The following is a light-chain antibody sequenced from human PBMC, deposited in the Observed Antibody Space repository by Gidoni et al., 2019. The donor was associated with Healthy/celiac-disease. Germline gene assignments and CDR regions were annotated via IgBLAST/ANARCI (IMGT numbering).Light chain of an antibody. V-gene: IGKV3-15*01. CDR1: QSVSSN. CDR3: QQYNNWPPIT. Sequence: IAMTPSPATLSVSPGQRATLSCRASQSVSSNLAWYQQKPGQAPRLLIYGASTRATGIPARFSGSGSGTEFNLTISSLQSEDFAVYYCQQYNNWPPITFGQGTRLEIK. J-gene: IGKJ5*01. CDR2: GAS.